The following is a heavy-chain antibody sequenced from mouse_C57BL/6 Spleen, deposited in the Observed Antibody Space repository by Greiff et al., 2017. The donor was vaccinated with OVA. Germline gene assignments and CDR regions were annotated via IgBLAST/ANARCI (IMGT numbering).Heavy chain of an antibody. V-gene: IGHV6-3*01. CDR3: TRGYSNLAMDY. CDR2: IRLKSDNYAT. D-gene: IGHD2-5*01. Sequence: EVQLQQSGGGLVQPGGSMKLSCVASGFTFSNYWMNWVRQSPEKGLEWVAQIRLKSDNYATHYAESVKGRFTISRDDSKSSVYLQMNNLRAEDTGIYYCTRGYSNLAMDYWGQGTSVTVSS. CDR1: GFTFSNYW. J-gene: IGHJ4*01.